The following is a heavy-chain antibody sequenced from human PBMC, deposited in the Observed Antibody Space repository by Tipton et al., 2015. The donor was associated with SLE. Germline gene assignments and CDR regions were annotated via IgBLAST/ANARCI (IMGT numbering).Heavy chain of an antibody. CDR3: ATAERWATSEVYAFDI. CDR2: INHSGST. J-gene: IGHJ3*02. CDR1: GGSFSGYY. V-gene: IGHV4-34*01. Sequence: LRLSCAVYGGSFSGYYWSWIRQPPGKGLEWIGEINHSGSTNYNPSLKSRVTISVDTSKNQFSLKLSSVTAADTAVYYCATAERWATSEVYAFDIWGQGTMVTVSS. D-gene: IGHD5-24*01.